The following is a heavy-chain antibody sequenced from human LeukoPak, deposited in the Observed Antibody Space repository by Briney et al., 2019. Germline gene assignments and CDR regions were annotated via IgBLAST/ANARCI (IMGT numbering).Heavy chain of an antibody. CDR3: AKDSYYDSSGFDY. Sequence: PGGSLRLSCAASGFTFDDYAMHWVRQAPGKGLEWVSGISWNSGSIGYADSVKGRFTISRDNAKNSLYLQMNSLRAEDTALYYCAKDSYYDSSGFDYWGQGTLVTVSS. V-gene: IGHV3-9*01. CDR1: GFTFDDYA. J-gene: IGHJ4*02. D-gene: IGHD3-22*01. CDR2: ISWNSGSI.